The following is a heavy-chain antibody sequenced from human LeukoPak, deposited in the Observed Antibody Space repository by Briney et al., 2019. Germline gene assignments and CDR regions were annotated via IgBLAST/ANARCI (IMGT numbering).Heavy chain of an antibody. V-gene: IGHV3-30-3*02. Sequence: GGSLRLSCAASGFTFSNYRMHWLRQTPGKGLEWVAVVSYDGTKKDYADSVKGRFTISRDNSKNTLYLQMNSLRGEDTAVYYCAKPVVVAATTNWFDPWGQGTLVTVSS. CDR3: AKPVVVAATTNWFDP. CDR1: GFTFSNYR. J-gene: IGHJ5*02. CDR2: VSYDGTKK. D-gene: IGHD2-15*01.